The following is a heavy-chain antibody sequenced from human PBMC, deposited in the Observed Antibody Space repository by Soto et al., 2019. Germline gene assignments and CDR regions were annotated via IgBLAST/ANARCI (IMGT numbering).Heavy chain of an antibody. J-gene: IGHJ6*01. CDR2: ISGSGGST. CDR3: AKVQKSGYCLTLDDYGMDV. CDR1: GFTFSSYA. Sequence: GGSLRLSCAASGFTFSSYAMSWVRQAPGKGLEWVSAISGSGGSTYYADSVKGRFTISRDNSKNTLYLQMNSLRAEDTAVYYCAKVQKSGYCLTLDDYGMDVWGQGTTVTVSS. V-gene: IGHV3-23*01. D-gene: IGHD3-3*01.